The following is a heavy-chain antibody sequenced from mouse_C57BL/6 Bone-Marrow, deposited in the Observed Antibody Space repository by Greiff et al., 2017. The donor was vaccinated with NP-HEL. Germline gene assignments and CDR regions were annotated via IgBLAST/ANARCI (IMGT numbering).Heavy chain of an antibody. J-gene: IGHJ4*01. V-gene: IGHV7-3*01. Sequence: EVMLVESGGGLVQPGGSLSLSCAASGFTFTDYYMSWVRQPPGKALEWLGFIRNKANGYTTEYSASVKGRFTISRDNSQSILYLQMNALRAEDSATYYCARSLFYYYGSSYYAMDYWGQGTSVTVSS. CDR1: GFTFTDYY. CDR3: ARSLFYYYGSSYYAMDY. D-gene: IGHD1-1*01. CDR2: IRNKANGYTT.